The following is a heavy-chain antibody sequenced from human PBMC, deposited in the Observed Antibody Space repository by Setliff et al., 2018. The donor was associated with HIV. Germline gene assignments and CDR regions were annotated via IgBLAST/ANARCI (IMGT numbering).Heavy chain of an antibody. Sequence: PGGSLRLSCIASGFTFGGYGLSWVRQAPGKGLEWVGRIKNKNDGGTIDYAAPVKGRFTISRDDSKTTLYLQMNSLKTEDTAVYYCTTDASSGWYWYYFDYWGQGTLVTVSS. D-gene: IGHD6-19*01. V-gene: IGHV3-15*01. J-gene: IGHJ4*02. CDR1: GFTFGGYG. CDR3: TTDASSGWYWYYFDY. CDR2: IKNKNDGGTI.